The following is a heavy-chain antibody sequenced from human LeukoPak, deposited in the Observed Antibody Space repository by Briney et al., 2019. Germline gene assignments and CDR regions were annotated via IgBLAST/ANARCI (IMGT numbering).Heavy chain of an antibody. Sequence: SETLSLTCTVSGGSISSYYWSWIRQPAGKGLGWIGRIYTSGSTNYNPSLKSRVTMSVDTSKNQFSLKLSSVTAADTAVYYCARMGRHGSGSYGTGVDYWGQGTLVTVSS. CDR2: IYTSGST. CDR1: GGSISSYY. J-gene: IGHJ4*02. V-gene: IGHV4-4*07. D-gene: IGHD3-10*01. CDR3: ARMGRHGSGSYGTGVDY.